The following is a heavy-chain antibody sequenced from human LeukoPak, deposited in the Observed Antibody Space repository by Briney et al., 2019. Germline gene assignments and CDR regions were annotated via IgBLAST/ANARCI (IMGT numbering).Heavy chain of an antibody. Sequence: SETLSLTCSVSGGSIKNCYWRWIRHPPGKGLEWVGHIFYSGSTNYNPSLKRRVSILVATSKNQCSLKMWSVTAAETALYYCARVWGGITDKDYYYYGMDVWGQGTTVIVSS. CDR2: IFYSGST. J-gene: IGHJ6*02. CDR1: GGSIKNCY. V-gene: IGHV4-59*01. CDR3: ARVWGGITDKDYYYYGMDV. D-gene: IGHD1-20*01.